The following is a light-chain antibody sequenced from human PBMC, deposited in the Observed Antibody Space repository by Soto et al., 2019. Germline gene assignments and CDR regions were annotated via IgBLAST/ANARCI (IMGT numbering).Light chain of an antibody. CDR2: AAS. V-gene: IGKV1-39*01. J-gene: IGKJ1*01. Sequence: DIQMTQSPSFLSASAGDRVIILCRASQSISNFLHWYQQKPGKAPKLLIYAASKLESGVPSRFGGSGSGTDFTLTISSLQPEDFATYYCQQSYRNPRTFGLGTKVDIK. CDR3: QQSYRNPRT. CDR1: QSISNF.